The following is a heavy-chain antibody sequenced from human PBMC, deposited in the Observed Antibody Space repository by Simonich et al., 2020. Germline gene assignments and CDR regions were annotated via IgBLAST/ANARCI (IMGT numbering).Heavy chain of an antibody. D-gene: IGHD3-10*01. V-gene: IGHV1-18*01. Sequence: QVQLVQSGAEVKKPGASVKVSCNASGSTFTSYGISWVRQAPGQGLEWMGWISADNGNTNYAQKLQGRVTMTTDTSTSTAYMELRSLRSDDTAVYYCARGGWRLWFGESNDYWGQGTLVTVSS. CDR1: GSTFTSYG. CDR3: ARGGWRLWFGESNDY. J-gene: IGHJ4*02. CDR2: ISADNGNT.